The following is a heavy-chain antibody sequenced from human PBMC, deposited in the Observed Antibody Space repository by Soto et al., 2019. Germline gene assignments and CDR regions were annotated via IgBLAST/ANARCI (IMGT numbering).Heavy chain of an antibody. J-gene: IGHJ5*02. CDR3: VVLAVLA. D-gene: IGHD3-3*01. CDR1: GFTLSSYE. CDR2: ISSSGSTI. Sequence: GGSLRLSCAASGFTLSSYEMNWVRQAPGKGLEWVSYISSSGSTIYYADSMKGRFTISRDNAKNSLYLQMNSLRAEVTAVYYCVVLAVLAWGQGTLVTVSS. V-gene: IGHV3-48*03.